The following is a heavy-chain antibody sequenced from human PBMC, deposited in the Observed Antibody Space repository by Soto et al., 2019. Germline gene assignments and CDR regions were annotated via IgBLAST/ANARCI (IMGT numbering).Heavy chain of an antibody. V-gene: IGHV4-4*02. CDR3: ARGVAIVVVVAATSNPPNDAFDI. CDR1: GGSISSSTG. J-gene: IGHJ3*02. CDR2: IYHSGST. D-gene: IGHD2-15*01. Sequence: QVQLQESGPGLVKPSGTLSLTCAVSGGSISSSTGGVGVRQPPGKGLEWIGEIYHSGSTNYNPSLKSRVTISVDKSKNQFSLKLSSVTAADTAVYYCARGVAIVVVVAATSNPPNDAFDIWGQGTMVTVSS.